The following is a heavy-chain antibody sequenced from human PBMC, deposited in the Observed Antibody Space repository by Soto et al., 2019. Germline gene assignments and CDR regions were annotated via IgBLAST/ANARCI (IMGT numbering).Heavy chain of an antibody. CDR2: ISYDETNK. CDR3: ARGASDFWGAYPEIHFFYY. CDR1: EFTFSTYP. D-gene: IGHD3-3*01. Sequence: QVLLVESGGGVVQPGRSLRLSCAASEFTFSTYPMHWVRQAPGKGLEWVAVISYDETNKYYADSVKGRFTISRDNSKNTLYLQMNNLRADDTAVYYCARGASDFWGAYPEIHFFYYWGQGTLVTGSS. V-gene: IGHV3-30-3*01. J-gene: IGHJ4*01.